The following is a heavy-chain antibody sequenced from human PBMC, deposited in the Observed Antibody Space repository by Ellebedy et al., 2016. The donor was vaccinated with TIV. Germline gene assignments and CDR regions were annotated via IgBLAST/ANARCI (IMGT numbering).Heavy chain of an antibody. CDR2: INTGTGNP. J-gene: IGHJ4*02. CDR1: GYTFTAYA. Sequence: AASVKVSCKASGYTFTAYAMIWVRQAPGQGLEWMGWINTGTGNPTYAQDFTGRFVFSLDTSVNTAYLQINSLKAEDTAVYYCARISQFSNDNFWGQGTLVTVSS. CDR3: ARISQFSNDNF. D-gene: IGHD3-9*01. V-gene: IGHV7-4-1*02.